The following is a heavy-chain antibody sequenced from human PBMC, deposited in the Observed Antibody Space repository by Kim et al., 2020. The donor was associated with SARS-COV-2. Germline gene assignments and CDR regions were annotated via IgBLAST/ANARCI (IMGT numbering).Heavy chain of an antibody. D-gene: IGHD6-19*01. V-gene: IGHV1-69*13. Sequence: SVKVSCKASGGTFSSYAISWVRQAPGQGLEWMGGIIPIFGTANYAQKFQGRVTITADESTSTAYMELSSLRSEDTAVYYCARDSVRQQWLLYNWFDPWGQGTLVTVSS. CDR2: IIPIFGTA. J-gene: IGHJ5*02. CDR3: ARDSVRQQWLLYNWFDP. CDR1: GGTFSSYA.